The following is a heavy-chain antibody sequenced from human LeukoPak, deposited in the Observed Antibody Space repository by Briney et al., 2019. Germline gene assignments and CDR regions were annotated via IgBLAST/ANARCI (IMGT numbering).Heavy chain of an antibody. J-gene: IGHJ4*02. CDR2: IYPGDSDT. CDR1: GYSFTSYW. CDR3: ARHGDDYGDQSGSRASGFDY. V-gene: IGHV5-51*01. D-gene: IGHD4-17*01. Sequence: GESLKISCKGSGYSFTSYWIGWVRQMPGKGLEWMGIIYPGDSDTRYSPSFQGQVTISADKSISTAYLQWSSLKASDTAMYYCARHGDDYGDQSGSRASGFDYWGQGTLVTVSS.